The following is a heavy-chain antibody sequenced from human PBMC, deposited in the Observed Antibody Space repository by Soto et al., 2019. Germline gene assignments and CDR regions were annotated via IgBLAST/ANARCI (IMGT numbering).Heavy chain of an antibody. CDR2: INPNSGGT. D-gene: IGHD4-17*01. V-gene: IGHV1-2*02. J-gene: IGHJ4*02. Sequence: ASVKVSCKASGYTFTGYYMHWARQAPGQGLEWMGWINPNSGGTNYAQKFQGRVTMTRDTSISTAYMELSRLRYDDTAVFYCARARVTTINFDYWGQGTLVTVSS. CDR1: GYTFTGYY. CDR3: ARARVTTINFDY.